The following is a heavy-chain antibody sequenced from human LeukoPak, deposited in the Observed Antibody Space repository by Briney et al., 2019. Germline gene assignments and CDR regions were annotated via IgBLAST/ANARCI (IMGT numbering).Heavy chain of an antibody. D-gene: IGHD3-22*01. CDR3: ARQFYYDSGGSHY. J-gene: IGHJ4*02. CDR1: VFTFSGYE. Sequence: GSLRLSCAASVFTFSGYERNWVRQPPGKGLGWRGSIFYIVRTYYNPSLESRVTITADTTKNQFSMKLSSVTAADTDVYYCARQFYYDSGGSHYWGQGTLVTVSS. V-gene: IGHV4-39*01. CDR2: IFYIVRT.